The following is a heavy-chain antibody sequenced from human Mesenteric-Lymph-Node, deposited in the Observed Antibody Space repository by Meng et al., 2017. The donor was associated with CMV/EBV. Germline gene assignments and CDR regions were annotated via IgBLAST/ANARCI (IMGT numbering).Heavy chain of an antibody. CDR3: ARTHVGALDY. D-gene: IGHD1-26*01. CDR2: IYYSGGT. V-gene: IGHV4-61*01. J-gene: IGHJ4*02. CDR1: GGSVTSESYY. Sequence: GSLRLSCTVSGGSVTSESYYWSWIRQPPGKGLEWIGYIYYSGGTNYNPSLKSRVAISVDTSKSQFSLKLSSVTAADTAVYYCARTHVGALDYWGQGTLVTVSS.